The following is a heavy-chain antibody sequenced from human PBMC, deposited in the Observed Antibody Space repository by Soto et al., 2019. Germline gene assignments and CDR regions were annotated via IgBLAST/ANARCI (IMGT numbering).Heavy chain of an antibody. CDR3: AKDPRYQLGPEYYFDY. CDR1: GFTFSSYG. J-gene: IGHJ4*02. Sequence: GGSLRLSCAASGFTFSSYGMHWVRQAPGKGLEWVAVISYDGSNKYYADSVKGRFTISRNNSKNTLYLQMNSLRAEDTAVYYCAKDPRYQLGPEYYFDYWGQGTLVTVSS. CDR2: ISYDGSNK. D-gene: IGHD2-2*01. V-gene: IGHV3-30*18.